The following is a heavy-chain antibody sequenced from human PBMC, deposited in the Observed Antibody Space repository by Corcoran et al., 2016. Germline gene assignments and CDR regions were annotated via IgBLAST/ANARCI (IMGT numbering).Heavy chain of an antibody. J-gene: IGHJ6*02. CDR2: IWNDGSHK. D-gene: IGHD4-4*01. CDR3: ASLRHINFMGGLDV. CDR1: GFTFSYYG. V-gene: IGHV3-33*03. Sequence: QEQLVASGGGVVQPGGSLRLSCVASGFTFSYYGMHWVRQAPGKGLEWVAIIWNDGSHKDHADSVKGRFTISRDNYKNTLYLQMNSLIVEDTAVYYCASLRHINFMGGLDVWGQGITVTVSS.